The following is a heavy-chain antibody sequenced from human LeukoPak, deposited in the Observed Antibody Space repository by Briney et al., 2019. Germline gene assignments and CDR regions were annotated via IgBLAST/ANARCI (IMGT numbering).Heavy chain of an antibody. D-gene: IGHD1-26*01. CDR1: GFTFSTYS. CDR3: ARITSGRSTYYFDY. CDR2: ISRTSSYI. V-gene: IGHV3-21*01. J-gene: IGHJ4*02. Sequence: PGGSLRLSCAASGFTFSTYSTNWVRQAPGKGLEWVSSISRTSSYIYYADSVKGRFTISRDNAKNLLYLQMNSLRAEDTAVYYCARITSGRSTYYFDYWGQGTLVTVSS.